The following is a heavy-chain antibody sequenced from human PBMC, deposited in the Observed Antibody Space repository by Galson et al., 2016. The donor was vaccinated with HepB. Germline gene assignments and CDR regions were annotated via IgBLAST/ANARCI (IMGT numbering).Heavy chain of an antibody. D-gene: IGHD5-24*01. V-gene: IGHV3-9*01. CDR1: GPSLNTYA. CDR3: AEVGDGYNAYYFDY. CDR2: LSWTSGTK. J-gene: IGHJ4*02. Sequence: SLRLSCAASGPSLNTYALHWARQAPGKGLEWVSGLSWTSGTKDHAASVKGRFAISRDNAKSSLNLQMNSLRAEDTALYYCAEVGDGYNAYYFDYWGPGTLVTVSS.